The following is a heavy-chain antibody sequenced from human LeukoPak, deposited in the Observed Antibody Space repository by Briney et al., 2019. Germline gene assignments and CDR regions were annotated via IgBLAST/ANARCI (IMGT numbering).Heavy chain of an antibody. D-gene: IGHD4-23*01. J-gene: IGHJ4*02. CDR2: IYYSGST. Sequence: SETLSLTCTVSGGSISSSSYYWGWIRQPPGKGLEWIGSIYYSGSTYYNPSLKSRVTISVDTSKNQFSLKLSSVTAADTAVYYCAETHYGGKVDYWGQGTLVTVSS. CDR3: AETHYGGKVDY. CDR1: GGSISSSSYY. V-gene: IGHV4-39*07.